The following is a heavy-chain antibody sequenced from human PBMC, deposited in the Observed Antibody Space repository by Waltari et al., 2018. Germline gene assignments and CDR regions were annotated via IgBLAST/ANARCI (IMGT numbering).Heavy chain of an antibody. Sequence: QVQLLQSGAEVKKPGSSVKVSCKASGGTFSSFAIRWVRQAPGQGLEWMGGISTSFGTANYEQKFQGRVTITADESTSTAYMELSSLRSEDTDVYYCARSLLDSSSWYWHFQHWGQGTLVTVSS. J-gene: IGHJ1*01. CDR1: GGTFSSFA. CDR2: ISTSFGTA. CDR3: ARSLLDSSSWYWHFQH. D-gene: IGHD6-13*01. V-gene: IGHV1-69*13.